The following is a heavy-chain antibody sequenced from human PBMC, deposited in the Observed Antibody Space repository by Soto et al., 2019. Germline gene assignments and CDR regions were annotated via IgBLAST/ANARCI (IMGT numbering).Heavy chain of an antibody. D-gene: IGHD2-15*01. Sequence: GGSLRLSCAASGFTFSNYWMHWVRQAPGKGLVWVSRIDSDGSRITYADFVKGRFTISRDNAKNTVYLHMNSLTAEDTAVYYCVRTSLVVAVATREDFWGQGALVTVSS. J-gene: IGHJ4*02. CDR1: GFTFSNYW. CDR3: VRTSLVVAVATREDF. CDR2: IDSDGSRI. V-gene: IGHV3-74*01.